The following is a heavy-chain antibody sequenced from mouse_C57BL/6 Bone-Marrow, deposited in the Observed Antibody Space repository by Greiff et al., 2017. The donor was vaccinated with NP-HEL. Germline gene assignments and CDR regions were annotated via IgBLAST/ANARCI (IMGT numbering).Heavy chain of an antibody. CDR3: ARLYYGSDFDY. V-gene: IGHV1-69*01. D-gene: IGHD1-1*01. CDR2: IDPSDSYT. Sequence: QVQLQQPGAELVMPWASVKLSCKASGYTFTSYWLHWVQQRPGQGLEWIGEIDPSDSYTNYNQKFTGQSTLTVDQSSRSAYMQLRSLTSEDSEVDDCARLYYGSDFDYWGQGTTLTVSS. J-gene: IGHJ2*01. CDR1: GYTFTSYW.